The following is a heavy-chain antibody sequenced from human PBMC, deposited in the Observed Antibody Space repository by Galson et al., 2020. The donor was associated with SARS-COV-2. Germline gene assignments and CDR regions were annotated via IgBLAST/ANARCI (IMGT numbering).Heavy chain of an antibody. Sequence: GESLKISCAASGFTFSSYGMHWVRQAPGKGLAWVAVIWYDGRNKYYADSVKGRFTISRDNSKNTLYLQMNSLRAEDTAVYYCAKDIEGFGEYYFEYWGQGTLVTVSS. V-gene: IGHV3-33*06. CDR3: AKDIEGFGEYYFEY. J-gene: IGHJ4*02. CDR2: IWYDGRNK. CDR1: GFTFSSYG. D-gene: IGHD3-10*01.